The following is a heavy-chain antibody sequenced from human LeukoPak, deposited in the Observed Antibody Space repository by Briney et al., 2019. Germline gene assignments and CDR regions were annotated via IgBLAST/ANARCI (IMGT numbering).Heavy chain of an antibody. D-gene: IGHD4-17*01. Sequence: SETLSLTCTVSGYSISSGYYWSWIRQPAGKGLEWIGRIYTSGSTNYNPSLKSRVTISVDTSKNQFSLKLSSVTAADTAVYYCARGDYGDYSRWFDPWGQGTLVTVSS. J-gene: IGHJ5*02. V-gene: IGHV4-61*02. CDR2: IYTSGST. CDR1: GYSISSGYY. CDR3: ARGDYGDYSRWFDP.